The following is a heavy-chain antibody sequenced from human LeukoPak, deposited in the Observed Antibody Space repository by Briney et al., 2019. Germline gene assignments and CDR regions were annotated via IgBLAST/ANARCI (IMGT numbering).Heavy chain of an antibody. Sequence: SETLSLTCTVSGGSISSYYWSWIRQPAGKGLEWIGRIYTSGSTNYNPSLKSRVTMSVDTSKNQFSLKLSSVTAADTAVYYCAREVGYSSSWYPHYYYYMDVWGKGTTVSVSS. CDR2: IYTSGST. J-gene: IGHJ6*03. V-gene: IGHV4-4*07. CDR3: AREVGYSSSWYPHYYYYMDV. D-gene: IGHD6-13*01. CDR1: GGSISSYY.